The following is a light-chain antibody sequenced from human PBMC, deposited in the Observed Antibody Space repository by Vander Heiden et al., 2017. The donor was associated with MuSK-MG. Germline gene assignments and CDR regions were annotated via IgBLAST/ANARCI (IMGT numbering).Light chain of an antibody. CDR3: AAWDDSLSGVV. Sequence: QSVLTHTRSASGPPGQRVHISCSGSSSNIGTNYVYWYQHLPGTAPKLLIYSNNQRPSGVPDRFSGSKSGTSASLAISGLRSEDEADYYCAAWDDSLSGVVFGGGTKLTVL. CDR1: SSNIGTNY. CDR2: SNN. J-gene: IGLJ2*01. V-gene: IGLV1-47*02.